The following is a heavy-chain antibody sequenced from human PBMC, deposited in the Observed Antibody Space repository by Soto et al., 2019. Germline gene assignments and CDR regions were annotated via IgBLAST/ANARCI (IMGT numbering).Heavy chain of an antibody. Sequence: QVQLQESGPGLVKPSQTLSLTCTVSGGSISSGGYYWSWIRQHPGKGLEWIGYIYYSGSTYYNPSLKRRVTISVDTSKNQFSLKLSSVTAADTAVYYCARGGDIYGSGSYYSGMDVWGQGTTVTVSS. CDR1: GGSISSGGYY. D-gene: IGHD3-10*01. CDR2: IYYSGST. J-gene: IGHJ6*02. CDR3: ARGGDIYGSGSYYSGMDV. V-gene: IGHV4-31*03.